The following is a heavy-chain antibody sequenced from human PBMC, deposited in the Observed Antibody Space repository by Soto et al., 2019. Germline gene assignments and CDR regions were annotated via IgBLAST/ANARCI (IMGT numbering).Heavy chain of an antibody. CDR3: ASSYDSSGYYDY. CDR2: IWYDGSNK. J-gene: IGHJ4*02. Sequence: QVQLVESGGGVVQPGRSLRLSCAASGFTFSSYGMHWVRQAPGKGLEWVAVIWYDGSNKYYADSVKGRFTISRDNSKNTLYLQMNSLRAEVTAVYYCASSYDSSGYYDYWGQGTLVTVSS. CDR1: GFTFSSYG. D-gene: IGHD3-22*01. V-gene: IGHV3-33*01.